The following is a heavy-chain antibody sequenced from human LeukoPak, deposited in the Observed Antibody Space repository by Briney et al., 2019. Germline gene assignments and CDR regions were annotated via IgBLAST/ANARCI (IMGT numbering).Heavy chain of an antibody. J-gene: IGHJ4*02. CDR2: IYSSGNT. D-gene: IGHD6-19*01. CDR3: ARKWGGGSSGFDY. Sequence: SETLSLTCTVSGGSISSTSYYWGWIRQPPGKGLEWIGSIYSSGNTYFTPSLKSRVTISVDTSKNQFSLKLTSVSAADTAVYYLARKWGGGSSGFDYWAQGTLVTVSS. V-gene: IGHV4-39*01. CDR1: GGSISSTSYY.